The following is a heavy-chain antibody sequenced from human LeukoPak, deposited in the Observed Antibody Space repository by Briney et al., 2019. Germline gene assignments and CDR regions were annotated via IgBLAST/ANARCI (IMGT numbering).Heavy chain of an antibody. CDR2: IYSGGTK. J-gene: IGHJ4*02. CDR3: AREGSSGYYPS. Sequence: PGGSLRLSCAASGFVVSSNYMSWVRRAPGKGLEWVSVIYSGGTKYYADSVKGRFTISRDNSKHTLYLQMNSLRAEDTAVYYCAREGSSGYYPSWGQGILVTVSS. V-gene: IGHV3-53*05. CDR1: GFVVSSNY. D-gene: IGHD3-22*01.